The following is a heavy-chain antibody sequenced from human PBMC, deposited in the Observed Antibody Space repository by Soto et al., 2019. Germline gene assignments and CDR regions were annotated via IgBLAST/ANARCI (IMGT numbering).Heavy chain of an antibody. D-gene: IGHD5-12*01. CDR3: VKGGYHYFDY. V-gene: IGHV3-30*18. Sequence: SGFTFSSYWMHWVRQTPGKGLEWVAVISYDGSNKYYADSVKGRFTISRDNSKNTLYLQMNSLRAEDTAVYYCVKGGYHYFDYWGQGTLVTVSS. CDR1: GFTFSSYW. CDR2: ISYDGSNK. J-gene: IGHJ4*02.